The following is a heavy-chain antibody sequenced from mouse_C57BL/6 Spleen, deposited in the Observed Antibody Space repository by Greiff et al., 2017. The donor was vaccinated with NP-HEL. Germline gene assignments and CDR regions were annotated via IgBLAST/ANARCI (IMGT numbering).Heavy chain of an antibody. CDR3: ARERTYDYDVGVPFDY. Sequence: EVQLQQSGPELVKPGASVKISCKASGYTFTDYYMNWVKQSHGKSLEWIGDINPNNGGTSYNQKFKGKATLTVDKSSSTAYMELRSLTSEDSAVYYCARERTYDYDVGVPFDYWGQGTTLTVSS. CDR2: INPNNGGT. D-gene: IGHD2-4*01. J-gene: IGHJ2*01. V-gene: IGHV1-26*01. CDR1: GYTFTDYY.